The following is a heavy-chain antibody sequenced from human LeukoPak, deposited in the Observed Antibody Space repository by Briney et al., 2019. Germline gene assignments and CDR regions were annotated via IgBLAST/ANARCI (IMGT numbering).Heavy chain of an antibody. Sequence: LGTLSLTCTLSVDSLSSNYWSWVPQPPGRGGEGIRYNSYSGDTKYNPSLKSRLSMSVDTSTNQCSLMLTSVTAADTAVYYCARGSGLYPHWGQGTLVTVSS. V-gene: IGHV4-59*01. J-gene: IGHJ1*01. CDR2: NSYSGDT. D-gene: IGHD6-19*01. CDR3: ARGSGLYPH. CDR1: VDSLSSNY.